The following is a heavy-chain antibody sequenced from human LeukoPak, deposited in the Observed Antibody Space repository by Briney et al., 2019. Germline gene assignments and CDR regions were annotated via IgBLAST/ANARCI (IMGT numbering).Heavy chain of an antibody. D-gene: IGHD4-23*01. V-gene: IGHV4-4*09. Sequence: PSETLSLTCTVSGGSISSYYWSWIRQPPGKGLEWIGYIYTSGSTNYNPSLKSRVTISVDTSKNQFSLKLSSVTAADTAVYYCARHLNGSKGDFDYWGQGTLVTVSS. CDR2: IYTSGST. CDR3: ARHLNGSKGDFDY. J-gene: IGHJ4*02. CDR1: GGSISSYY.